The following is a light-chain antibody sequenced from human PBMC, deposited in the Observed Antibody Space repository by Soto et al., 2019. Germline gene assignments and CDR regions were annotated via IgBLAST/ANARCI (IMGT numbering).Light chain of an antibody. CDR2: GAS. V-gene: IGKV3-20*01. J-gene: IGKJ2*02. CDR1: QSVSSSY. Sequence: EIVLTQSPGTLSLSPGERATLSCRASQSVSSSYLAWYQQKPGQAPRLLIYGASSRATGTPDRFSGSGSGTDFTLTISRLEPEDFAVYYCQQYGSSGTFGQGTKLEIK. CDR3: QQYGSSGT.